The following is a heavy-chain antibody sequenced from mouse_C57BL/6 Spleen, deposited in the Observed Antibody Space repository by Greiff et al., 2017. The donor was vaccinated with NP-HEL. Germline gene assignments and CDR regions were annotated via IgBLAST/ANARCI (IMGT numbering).Heavy chain of an antibody. CDR3: AREKIGRDYAMDY. J-gene: IGHJ4*01. Sequence: EVQLQQSGPGLVKPSQSLSLTCSVTGYSITSGYYWNWIRQFPGNKLEWMGYISYDGSNNYNPSLKNRISITRDTSKNQFFLKLNSVTTEDTATYYCAREKIGRDYAMDYWGQGTSVTVSS. CDR2: ISYDGSN. CDR1: GYSITSGYY. V-gene: IGHV3-6*01.